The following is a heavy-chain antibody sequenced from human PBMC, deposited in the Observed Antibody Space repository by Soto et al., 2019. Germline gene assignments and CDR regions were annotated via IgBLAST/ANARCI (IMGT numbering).Heavy chain of an antibody. CDR3: AKVKWTYGSVSDI. V-gene: IGHV3-23*01. CDR1: GFTFSSFA. J-gene: IGHJ3*02. Sequence: DVQLLESGGGLVQPGGSLRLSCAASGFTFSSFAMSWVRQAPGKGLEWVSGISNSGGSVNYADFVKGRFTISRDNSKNTLSLEMNSLRAEDTALYYCAKVKWTYGSVSDIWGQGTMVTVSS. D-gene: IGHD4-17*01. CDR2: ISNSGGSV.